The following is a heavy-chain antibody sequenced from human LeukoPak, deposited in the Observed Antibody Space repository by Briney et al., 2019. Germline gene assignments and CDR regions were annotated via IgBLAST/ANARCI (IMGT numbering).Heavy chain of an antibody. Sequence: PGGSLRLSCAASGFTFSSYSMNWVRQAPGKGLEWVSSISSSSSYIYHADSVKGRFTISRDNAKNSLYLQMNSLRAEDTAVYYCARVLSSSWYDYWGQGTLVTVSS. CDR3: ARVLSSSWYDY. D-gene: IGHD6-13*01. J-gene: IGHJ4*02. CDR1: GFTFSSYS. CDR2: ISSSSSYI. V-gene: IGHV3-21*01.